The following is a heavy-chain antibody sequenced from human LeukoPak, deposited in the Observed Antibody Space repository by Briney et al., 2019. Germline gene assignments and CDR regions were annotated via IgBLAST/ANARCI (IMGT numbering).Heavy chain of an antibody. CDR1: GGSISSYY. Sequence: SQTLSLTCTVSGGSISSYYWNWIRQPPGKGLEWIGYLYYSGTTNYNPSLKSRVAISVDTSKNQFSLKLSSVTAADTAVYYCARLSGGWYGGFDNWGQGTLVTVSS. CDR2: LYYSGTT. V-gene: IGHV4-59*12. CDR3: ARLSGGWYGGFDN. D-gene: IGHD6-19*01. J-gene: IGHJ4*02.